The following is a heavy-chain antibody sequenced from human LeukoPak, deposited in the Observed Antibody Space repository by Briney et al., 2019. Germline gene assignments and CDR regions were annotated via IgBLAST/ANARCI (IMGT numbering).Heavy chain of an antibody. CDR2: ISSSSSYI. CDR3: ARRVVVVVAAPGFDY. CDR1: GFTSDDYV. D-gene: IGHD2-15*01. V-gene: IGHV3-21*01. Sequence: GGSLRLSCAASGFTSDDYVFHWVRQAPGKGLEWVSSISSSSSYIYYADSVKGRFTISRDNAKNSLYLQMNSLRAEDTAVYYCARRVVVVVAAPGFDYWGQGTLVTVSS. J-gene: IGHJ4*02.